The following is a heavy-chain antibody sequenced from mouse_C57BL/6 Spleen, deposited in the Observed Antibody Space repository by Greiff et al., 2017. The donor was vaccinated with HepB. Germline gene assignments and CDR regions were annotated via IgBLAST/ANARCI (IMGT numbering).Heavy chain of an antibody. CDR1: GYTFTSYW. J-gene: IGHJ3*01. Sequence: QVQLKQPGAELVMPGASVKLSCKASGYTFTSYWMHWVKQRPGQGLEWIGEIDPSDSYTNYNQKFKGKSTLTVDKSSSTAYMQLSSLTSEDSAVYYCAREAGPWGQGTLVTVSA. V-gene: IGHV1-69*01. CDR3: AREAGP. CDR2: IDPSDSYT.